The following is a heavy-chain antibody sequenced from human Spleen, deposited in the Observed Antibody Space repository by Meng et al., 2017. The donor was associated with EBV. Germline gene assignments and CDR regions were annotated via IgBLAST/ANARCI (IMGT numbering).Heavy chain of an antibody. CDR2: ILPVLGST. CDR3: TSDNCDTVTTTYFDY. CDR1: GISINHCV. J-gene: IGHJ4*02. Sequence: AGISINHCVIHVVPPDSELELLCRAGILPVLGSTNFAQNFQCRVMITANESMSTAYMELSKLTPEDTALYYCTSDNCDTVTTTYFDYWGQGTLVTVSS. D-gene: IGHD4-17*01. V-gene: IGHV1-69*01.